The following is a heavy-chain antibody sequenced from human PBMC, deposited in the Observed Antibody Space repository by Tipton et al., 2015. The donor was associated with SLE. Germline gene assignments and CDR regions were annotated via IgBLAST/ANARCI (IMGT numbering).Heavy chain of an antibody. CDR1: GASVSSGSYY. Sequence: GLVKPSETLSLTCTVSGASVSSGSYYWVWIRQPPGKGLEWVATIYSGGSTYYNPSLKSRLTISLDTSKNQFSLNLTSVTAADTAVYYCARDSVFDGYDSKYWGLGTLVAVSS. J-gene: IGHJ4*02. D-gene: IGHD5-12*01. V-gene: IGHV4-39*07. CDR2: IYSGGST. CDR3: ARDSVFDGYDSKY.